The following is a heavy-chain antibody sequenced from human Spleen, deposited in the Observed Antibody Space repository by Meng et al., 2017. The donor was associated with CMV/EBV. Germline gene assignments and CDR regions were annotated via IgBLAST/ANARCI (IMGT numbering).Heavy chain of an antibody. V-gene: IGHV3-23*01. CDR1: GFIFSIYA. CDR3: ARGRYHVFWSGFLEGSYYFDY. D-gene: IGHD3-3*01. J-gene: IGHJ4*02. CDR2: INGGGDST. Sequence: GGSLRLSCAASGFIFSIYAMSWVRQAPGKGLEWVSSINGGGDSTYYADSVKGRFTISRDNAKNSLYLQMNSLRAEDTAVYYCARGRYHVFWSGFLEGSYYFDYWGQGTLVTVSS.